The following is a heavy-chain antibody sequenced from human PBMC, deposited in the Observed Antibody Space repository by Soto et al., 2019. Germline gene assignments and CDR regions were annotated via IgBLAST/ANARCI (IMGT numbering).Heavy chain of an antibody. CDR1: GFTFSGSA. V-gene: IGHV3-73*01. J-gene: IGHJ6*02. Sequence: SGGSLRLSCAASGFTFSGSAMHWVRQASGKGLEWVGRIRSKANSYATAYAASVKGRFTISRDDSKNTAYLQMNSLKTEDTAVYYCTRRVLRYFDWDKYGMDVWGQGTTVT. CDR2: IRSKANSYAT. CDR3: TRRVLRYFDWDKYGMDV. D-gene: IGHD3-9*01.